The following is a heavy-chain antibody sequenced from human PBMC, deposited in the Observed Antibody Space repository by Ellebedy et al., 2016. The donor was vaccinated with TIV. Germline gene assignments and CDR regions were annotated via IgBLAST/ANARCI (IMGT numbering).Heavy chain of an antibody. Sequence: SETLSLTCAVYGGSFSGYYWSWIRQPPGKGLEWIGEINHSGSTNYNPSLKSRVTVSVDTSKNQFSLKLSSVTAADTAVYYCARSVEGATFFDYWGQGTLVTVSS. J-gene: IGHJ4*02. CDR1: GGSFSGYY. D-gene: IGHD1-26*01. CDR2: INHSGST. CDR3: ARSVEGATFFDY. V-gene: IGHV4-34*01.